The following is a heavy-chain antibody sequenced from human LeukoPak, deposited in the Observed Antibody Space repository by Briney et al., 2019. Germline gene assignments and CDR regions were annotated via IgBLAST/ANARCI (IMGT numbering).Heavy chain of an antibody. CDR3: ARGFYDYGGNLIDY. CDR2: ISSSANYI. Sequence: RGSLRLSSASSVFTFSGYTINWVRQAPGGGLEWVSSISSSANYIYYAGSVKGRFTISRDNAKNSLYLQMNSLRAEDTAVYYCARGFYDYGGNLIDYWGQGTLGTVSS. D-gene: IGHD4-23*01. CDR1: VFTFSGYT. V-gene: IGHV3-21*01. J-gene: IGHJ4*02.